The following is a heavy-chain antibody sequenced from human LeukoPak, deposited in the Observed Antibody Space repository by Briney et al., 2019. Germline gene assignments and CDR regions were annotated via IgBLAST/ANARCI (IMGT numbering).Heavy chain of an antibody. D-gene: IGHD5-12*01. CDR1: GGSISSSSYY. J-gene: IGHJ5*02. Sequence: PSETLSLTCIVSGGSISSSSYYWGWIRQPPGKGLEWIGSIYYSGNTNNNPSLKSRVTISVDTSKNQFSLKLSSVTAADTAVYYCARVGTDSGYDFWFDPWGQGTLVTVSS. V-gene: IGHV4-39*07. CDR3: ARVGTDSGYDFWFDP. CDR2: IYYSGNT.